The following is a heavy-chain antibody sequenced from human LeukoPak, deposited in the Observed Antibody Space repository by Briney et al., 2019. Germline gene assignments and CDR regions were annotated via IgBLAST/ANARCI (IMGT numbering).Heavy chain of an antibody. CDR2: ISAYNGNT. J-gene: IGHJ4*02. CDR1: GYTFTSYD. CDR3: ARVGMATISGDFDY. D-gene: IGHD5-24*01. V-gene: IGHV1-18*01. Sequence: GASVKVSCKASGYTFTSYDISWVRQAPGQGLEWMGWISAYNGNTNYAQKLQGRVTMTTDTSTSTAYMELRSLRSDDTAVYYCARVGMATISGDFDYWGQGTLVTVSS.